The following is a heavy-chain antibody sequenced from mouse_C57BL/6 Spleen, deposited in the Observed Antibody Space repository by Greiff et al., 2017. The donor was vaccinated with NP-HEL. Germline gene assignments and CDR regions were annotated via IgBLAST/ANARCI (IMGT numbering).Heavy chain of an antibody. J-gene: IGHJ4*01. CDR3: ARHDAPTAQATAMDY. CDR1: GFSLTSYG. CDR2: IWSDGST. Sequence: LMESGPGLVAPSQSLSITCTVSGFSLTSYGVHWVRQPPGKGLEWLVVIWSDGSTTYNSALKSRLSISKDNSKSQVFLKMNSLQTDDTAMYYCARHDAPTAQATAMDYWGQGTSVTVSS. D-gene: IGHD3-2*02. V-gene: IGHV2-6-1*01.